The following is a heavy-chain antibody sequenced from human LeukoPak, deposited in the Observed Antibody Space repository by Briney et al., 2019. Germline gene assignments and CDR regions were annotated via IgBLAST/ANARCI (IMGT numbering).Heavy chain of an antibody. D-gene: IGHD3-22*01. V-gene: IGHV3-74*01. CDR1: GFTFSSYW. CDR3: ARPKGYDSSGYYYDAFDI. Sequence: GGSLRLSCAASGFTFSSYWMHWVRQAPGKGLVWVSRISSDGSSTSYADSVKGRFTISRDNAKNTLYLQMNSLRAEDTAVYYCARPKGYDSSGYYYDAFDIWGQGTMVTVSS. J-gene: IGHJ3*02. CDR2: ISSDGSST.